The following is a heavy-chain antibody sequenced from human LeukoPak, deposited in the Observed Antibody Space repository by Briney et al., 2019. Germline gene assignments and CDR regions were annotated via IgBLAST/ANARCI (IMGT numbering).Heavy chain of an antibody. CDR3: AKSPRWIVSTWEYFQH. CDR1: GFTFEDYA. J-gene: IGHJ1*01. V-gene: IGHV3-9*01. CDR2: ISWNSGSI. D-gene: IGHD3-22*01. Sequence: GGSLRLSCAASGFTFEDYAMHWVRHAPGKGLEWVAGISWNSGSIGYADSVKGRFTISRDNAKNSLYLQMNSLRAEDTALYYCAKSPRWIVSTWEYFQHWGQGTLVTVSS.